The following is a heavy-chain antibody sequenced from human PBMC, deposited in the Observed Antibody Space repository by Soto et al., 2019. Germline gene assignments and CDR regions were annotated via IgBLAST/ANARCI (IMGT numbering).Heavy chain of an antibody. V-gene: IGHV3-33*01. J-gene: IGHJ3*02. D-gene: IGHD2-15*01. Sequence: QVQLVESGGGVVQPGRSLRLSCAASGFTFSSYGMHWVRQAPGKGLEWVAVIWYDGSNKYYADSVKGGFTISRDNSKNTLYLQMNSLRAEDTAVYYCAREWWGRGAFDIGGQGTMVTVSS. CDR2: IWYDGSNK. CDR1: GFTFSSYG. CDR3: AREWWGRGAFDI.